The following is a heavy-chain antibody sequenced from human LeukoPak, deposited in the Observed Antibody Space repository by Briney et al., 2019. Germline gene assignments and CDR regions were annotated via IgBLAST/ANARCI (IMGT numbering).Heavy chain of an antibody. D-gene: IGHD2-15*01. V-gene: IGHV4-39*07. CDR3: ARAGGNCSGGSCYSYYFDY. CDR2: IYYSGST. CDR1: GGSISSSSYY. Sequence: PSETLSLTCTVSGGSISSSSYYWGWIRQPPGKGLEWIGSIYYSGSTYYNPSLKSRVTISVDTSKNQFSLKLSSVTAADTAVYYCARAGGNCSGGSCYSYYFDYWSQGTLVTVSS. J-gene: IGHJ4*02.